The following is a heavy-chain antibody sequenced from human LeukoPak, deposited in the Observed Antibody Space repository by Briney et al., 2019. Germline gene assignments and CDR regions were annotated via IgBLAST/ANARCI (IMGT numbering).Heavy chain of an antibody. CDR3: ARVASSGWYVLGALDY. CDR2: ISSSGSTI. CDR1: GFTFSSYE. D-gene: IGHD6-19*01. Sequence: PGGSLRLSCAASGFTFSSYEMNWVRQAPGKGLEWVSYISSSGSTIYYADSVKGRFTISRDNAKNSLYLQMNSLRAEDTAVYYCARVASSGWYVLGALDYWGQGTLVTVSS. V-gene: IGHV3-48*03. J-gene: IGHJ4*02.